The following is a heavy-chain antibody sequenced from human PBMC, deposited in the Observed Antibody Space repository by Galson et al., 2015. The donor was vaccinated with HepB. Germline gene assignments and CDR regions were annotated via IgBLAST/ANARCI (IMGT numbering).Heavy chain of an antibody. Sequence: QSGAEVKKPGESLRISCKGSGYSFTSYWISWVRQMPGKGLEWMGRIDPSDSYTNYSPSLQGHVTISADKSISTAYLQWSSLKASDTAMYYCARLRYCSGGSCPILNWFDPWGQGTLVTVSS. V-gene: IGHV5-10-1*01. CDR3: ARLRYCSGGSCPILNWFDP. CDR2: IDPSDSYT. J-gene: IGHJ5*02. D-gene: IGHD2-15*01. CDR1: GYSFTSYW.